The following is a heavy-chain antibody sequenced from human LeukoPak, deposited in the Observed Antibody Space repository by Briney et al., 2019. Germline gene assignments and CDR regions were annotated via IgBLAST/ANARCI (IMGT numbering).Heavy chain of an antibody. CDR2: IYYSGNT. CDR1: GGSISSYY. CDR3: SRESGAFCPFGY. Sequence: SETLSLTCTVSGGSISSYYWSWIRQPPGKGLEWIGYIYYSGNTNYNPSLKSRVTLSVDTSKNQFSLNLSSVTAADTAIYYCSRESGAFCPFGYWGQGTLVIVPP. J-gene: IGHJ4*02. D-gene: IGHD1-26*01. V-gene: IGHV4-59*01.